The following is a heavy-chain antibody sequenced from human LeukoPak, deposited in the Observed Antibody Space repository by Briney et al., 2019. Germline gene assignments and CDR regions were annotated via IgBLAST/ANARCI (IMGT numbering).Heavy chain of an antibody. CDR3: TRNYYGSGSSPFDP. V-gene: IGHV1-69*04. CDR1: GGTFSTDA. Sequence: SVKVSCKASGGTFSTDAINWVRQAPGQGLEWVGRIIPILDIPNYAQKFQGRVTISADKSTNTAYLELSSLRSEDTALYYCTRNYYGSGSSPFDPGGQGTLVIVSS. J-gene: IGHJ5*02. CDR2: IIPILDIP. D-gene: IGHD3-10*01.